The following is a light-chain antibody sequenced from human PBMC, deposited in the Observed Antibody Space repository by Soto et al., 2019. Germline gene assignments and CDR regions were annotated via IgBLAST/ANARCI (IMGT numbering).Light chain of an antibody. V-gene: IGLV2-14*01. CDR2: EVS. Sequence: QSALTQPASVSGSPGQSITISCTGTSSDVGDYNYVSWYQQHPGKAPKLMIYEVSNRPSGVSNRFSGSKSGNTASLTISGLQAEDEADYYCCSYARGSRAFGGGTKLTVL. CDR1: SSDVGDYNY. CDR3: CSYARGSRA. J-gene: IGLJ3*02.